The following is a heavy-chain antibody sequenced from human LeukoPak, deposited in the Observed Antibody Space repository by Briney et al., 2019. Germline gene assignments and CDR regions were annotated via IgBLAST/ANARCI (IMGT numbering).Heavy chain of an antibody. D-gene: IGHD3-10*01. J-gene: IGHJ4*02. CDR3: ARDWVSGSGSIDY. V-gene: IGHV3-21*01. CDR2: ITGNSNYI. CDR1: GFTFSIYS. Sequence: GGSLRLSCAASGFTFSIYSINWVRQAPGKGLEWVSFITGNSNYIYYADSVKGRFTISRDNAKNSLYLQMNSLRVEDTAVYYCARDWVSGSGSIDYWGQGTLVTVSS.